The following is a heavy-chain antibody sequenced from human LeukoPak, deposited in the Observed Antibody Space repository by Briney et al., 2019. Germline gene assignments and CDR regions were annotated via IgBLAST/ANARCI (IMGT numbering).Heavy chain of an antibody. CDR1: GYTFTGYY. V-gene: IGHV1-2*02. CDR2: INPNSGGT. CDR3: AAAELELDAFDI. Sequence: ASVRVSCKASGYTFTGYYMHWVRQAPGQGLEWMGWINPNSGGTNYAQKFQGRVTMTRDTSISTAYMELSRLRSDDTAVYYCAAAELELDAFDIWGQGTMVTVSS. J-gene: IGHJ3*02. D-gene: IGHD1-1*01.